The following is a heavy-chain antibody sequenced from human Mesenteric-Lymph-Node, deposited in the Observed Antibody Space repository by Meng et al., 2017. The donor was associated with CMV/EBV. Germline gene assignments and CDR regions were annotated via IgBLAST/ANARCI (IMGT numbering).Heavy chain of an antibody. V-gene: IGHV4-31*02. D-gene: IGHD3-10*01. CDR2: IYYSGGT. CDR1: GVSSSSVGSY. Sequence: SGVSSSSVGSYCIWIRRHPGKGVEWIGSIYYSGGTYYNPSLKGRVTISVDTSKNQFSLKLSTVTAADAAVYYCARATYGSGSYSDYWGQGTLVTVSS. CDR3: ARATYGSGSYSDY. J-gene: IGHJ4*02.